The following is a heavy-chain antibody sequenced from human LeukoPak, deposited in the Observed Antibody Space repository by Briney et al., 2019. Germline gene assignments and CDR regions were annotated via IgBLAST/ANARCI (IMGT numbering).Heavy chain of an antibody. CDR2: ISHDGTNK. Sequence: GGSLRLSCAASGFTFSAYGIHWVRQAPGKGLECVAVISHDGTNKYYTDSVKGRFTISRDNSQNTLYLQMNSLTAEDTALYYCAKDTSQGSYLVDYWGQETLVTVSS. D-gene: IGHD1-26*01. CDR1: GFTFSAYG. J-gene: IGHJ4*02. V-gene: IGHV3-30*18. CDR3: AKDTSQGSYLVDY.